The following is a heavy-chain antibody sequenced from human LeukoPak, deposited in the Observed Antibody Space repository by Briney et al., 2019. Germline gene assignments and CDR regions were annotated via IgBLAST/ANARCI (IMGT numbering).Heavy chain of an antibody. D-gene: IGHD5-24*01. V-gene: IGHV3-23*01. J-gene: IGHJ4*02. CDR2: ITSGGST. Sequence: GGSLRLSCGASGFTFGSYAMNWVRQAPGKGLEWVSTITSGGSTYYADSVKGRFTISRDNSKNTLHLQMSSLRAEDTAVYYCAGRDVPGEAGYFFDYWGQGTLVTVSS. CDR1: GFTFGSYA. CDR3: AGRDVPGEAGYFFDY.